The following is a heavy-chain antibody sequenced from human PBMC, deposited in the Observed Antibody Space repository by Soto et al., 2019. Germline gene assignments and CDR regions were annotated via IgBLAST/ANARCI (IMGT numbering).Heavy chain of an antibody. CDR2: INSDGGTT. J-gene: IGHJ5*01. Sequence: GGSLGLSCAASGFTFSSYWMHWVRQAPGKGLVWVSRINSDGGTTSYADSVKGRFTISRDNAKNTLYLQMNSLRAEDTAVYYCAKTGPFVAVSASMDWFDPWGQGTLVTVSS. CDR1: GFTFSSYW. CDR3: AKTGPFVAVSASMDWFDP. V-gene: IGHV3-74*01. D-gene: IGHD2-2*03.